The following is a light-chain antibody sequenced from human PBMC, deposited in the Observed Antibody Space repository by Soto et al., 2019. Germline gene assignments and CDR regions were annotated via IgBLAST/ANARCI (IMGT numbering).Light chain of an antibody. J-gene: IGKJ5*01. CDR3: QQYSNWPPIT. V-gene: IGKV3-20*01. CDR2: GAS. CDR1: QSVSSSY. Sequence: EIVLTQSPGTLSLSPGERATLSCRASQSVSSSYLAWYQQKPGQAPRLLIYGASSRATGIPDRFSGSGSGTDFTLTISSLQSEDFAVYYCQQYSNWPPITFGQGTRLEIK.